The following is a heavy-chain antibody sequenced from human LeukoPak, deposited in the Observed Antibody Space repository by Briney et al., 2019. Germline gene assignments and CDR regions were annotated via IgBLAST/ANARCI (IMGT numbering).Heavy chain of an antibody. J-gene: IGHJ5*02. V-gene: IGHV4-30-2*01. CDR1: GGSISSGGYS. CDR3: ARDGHGSGPHRVIDP. CDR2: IYHSGST. Sequence: PSQTLSLTCAVSGGSISSGGYSWSWIRQPPGKGLEWIGYIYHSGSTYYNPSLKSRVTISVDRSKNQFSLKLSSVTAADTAVYYCARDGHGSGPHRVIDPWGQGTLVTVPS. D-gene: IGHD3-3*01.